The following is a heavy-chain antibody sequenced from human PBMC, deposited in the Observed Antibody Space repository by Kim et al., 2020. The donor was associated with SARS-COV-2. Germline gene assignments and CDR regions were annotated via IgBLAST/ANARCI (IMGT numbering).Heavy chain of an antibody. D-gene: IGHD2-15*01. CDR3: ARGSGSVVFGYFDV. V-gene: IGHV4-59*01. Sequence: SETLSLTCHVSGGSINGYYWSWVRQSPTKGLEWLGYIFDKTDTEYNPSLKSRTSMSLDTSRRQFSLTLDSVTAADTAVYFCARGSGSVVFGYFDVWGRGT. J-gene: IGHJ2*01. CDR2: IFDKTDT. CDR1: GGSINGYY.